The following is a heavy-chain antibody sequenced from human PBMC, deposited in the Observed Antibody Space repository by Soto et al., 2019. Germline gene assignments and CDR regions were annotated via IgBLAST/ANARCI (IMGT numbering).Heavy chain of an antibody. D-gene: IGHD3-3*01. J-gene: IGHJ6*02. CDR1: GFTFSSYG. V-gene: IGHV3-30*18. CDR3: AKDLFDFWSGSPEGYYRYYYYGMDV. Sequence: GGSLRLSCAASGFTFSSYGMHWVRQAPGKGLEWVAVISYDGSNKYYADSVKGRFTISRDNSKNTLYLQMNSLRAEDTAVYYCAKDLFDFWSGSPEGYYRYYYYGMDVWGQGTTVTVSS. CDR2: ISYDGSNK.